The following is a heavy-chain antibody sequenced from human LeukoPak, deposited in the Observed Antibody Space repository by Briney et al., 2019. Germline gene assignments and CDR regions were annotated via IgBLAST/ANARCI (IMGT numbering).Heavy chain of an antibody. J-gene: IGHJ5*02. V-gene: IGHV3-21*01. CDR3: ARSRKSEHWFDP. D-gene: IGHD1-14*01. Sequence: GGSLRLSCAASGFTFSSYSMNWVRQAPGKGLEWVSSISSSSSYIYYADSVKGRFTISRDNAKNSLYLQMNSLRAEDTAVYYCARSRKSEHWFDPWGQGTLVTVSS. CDR2: ISSSSSYI. CDR1: GFTFSSYS.